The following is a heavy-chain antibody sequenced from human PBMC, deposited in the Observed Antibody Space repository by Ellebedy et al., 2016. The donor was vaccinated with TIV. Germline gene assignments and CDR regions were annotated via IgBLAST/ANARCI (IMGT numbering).Heavy chain of an antibody. D-gene: IGHD2-2*01. J-gene: IGHJ5*02. CDR2: MNPNSGNT. CDR1: GYTFTSYD. Sequence: ASVKVSCKASGYTFTSYDINWVRQATGQGLEWMGWMNPNSGNTVYARKFQGRVTMTRNTAITTAYMELSGLRSEDTAVYYCARVQAGYCSSARCSVWWFDPWGQGTLVTVSS. V-gene: IGHV1-8*01. CDR3: ARVQAGYCSSARCSVWWFDP.